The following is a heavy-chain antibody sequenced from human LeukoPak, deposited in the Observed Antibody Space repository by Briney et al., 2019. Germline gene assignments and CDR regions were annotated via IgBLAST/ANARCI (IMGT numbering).Heavy chain of an antibody. J-gene: IGHJ4*02. Sequence: GGSLRLSCAASGFTFSSYGMHWVRQAPGNGLEWVAFIRYDGSDKYYADSVKGRLTISRDNSKNTLYLQMNSLRAEDTTVYYCAKASPPQYDFWSGYYSGYWGQGTLVTVSS. CDR3: AKASPPQYDFWSGYYSGY. CDR1: GFTFSSYG. CDR2: IRYDGSDK. D-gene: IGHD3-3*01. V-gene: IGHV3-30*02.